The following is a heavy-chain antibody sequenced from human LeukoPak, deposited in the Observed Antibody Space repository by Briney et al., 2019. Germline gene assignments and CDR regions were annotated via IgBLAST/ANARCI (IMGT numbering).Heavy chain of an antibody. Sequence: GASVKVSCKASGYTFASYYMHWVRQAPGQGLEWMGIINPSGGSTSYAQKFQGRVTMTRDTSTSTVYMELSSLRSEDTAVYYCARAAFGVVIMNWFDPWGQGTLVTVSS. J-gene: IGHJ5*02. CDR3: ARAAFGVVIMNWFDP. V-gene: IGHV1-46*01. CDR1: GYTFASYY. D-gene: IGHD3-3*01. CDR2: INPSGGST.